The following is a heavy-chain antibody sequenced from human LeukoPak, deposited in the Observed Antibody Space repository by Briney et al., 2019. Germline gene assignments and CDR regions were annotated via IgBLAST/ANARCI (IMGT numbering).Heavy chain of an antibody. J-gene: IGHJ3*02. CDR1: GYTLTELS. CDR2: FDPEDGET. D-gene: IGHD2-2*01. CDR3: ATPKVSVVVPAADAFDI. Sequence: ASVKVSCKVSGYTLTELSMHWVRQAPGKGLEWMGGFDPEDGETIYAQKFQGRVTMTEDTSTDTAYMELSSLRSEDTAVYYCATPKVSVVVPAADAFDIWGQGTMVTVSS. V-gene: IGHV1-24*01.